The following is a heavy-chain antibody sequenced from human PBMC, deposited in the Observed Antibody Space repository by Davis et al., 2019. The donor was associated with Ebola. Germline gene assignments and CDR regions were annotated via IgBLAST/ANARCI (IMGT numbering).Heavy chain of an antibody. CDR1: GGSFSGYY. D-gene: IGHD3-22*01. Sequence: PSETLSLTCAVYGGSFSGYYWSWIRQPPGKGLEWIGEIHHSGNTEHNPSLKSRVTISVDTSKNQISLNLSSVTAADTAVYYCTREFYAGDPYYYDSSGYYEWGQGTQVTVSS. CDR2: IHHSGNT. J-gene: IGHJ4*02. CDR3: TREFYAGDPYYYDSSGYYE. V-gene: IGHV4-34*01.